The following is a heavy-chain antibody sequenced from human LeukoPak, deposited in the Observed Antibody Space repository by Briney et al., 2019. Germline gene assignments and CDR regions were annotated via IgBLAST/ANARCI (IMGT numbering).Heavy chain of an antibody. D-gene: IGHD1-26*01. V-gene: IGHV3-21*01. CDR1: GFTFSSYS. CDR3: ARDRNGSYHQALEY. Sequence: GGSLRLLCAASGFTFSSYSMNWVRQAPGKGLEWVSSISSSSSYIYYTDSVKGRFTISIDTAKNPLYLQMNCLSAEDTAVYYCARDRNGSYHQALEYWGQGTLVTVSS. CDR2: ISSSSSYI. J-gene: IGHJ4*02.